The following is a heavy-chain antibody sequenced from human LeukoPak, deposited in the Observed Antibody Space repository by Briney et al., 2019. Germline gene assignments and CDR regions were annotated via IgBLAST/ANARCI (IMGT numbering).Heavy chain of an antibody. D-gene: IGHD6-13*01. CDR3: ARKQSRAGAAGETFDY. CDR2: MYHSGSA. CDR1: GGSIISTNW. J-gene: IGHJ4*01. Sequence: AVTLSLTCAVSGGSIISTNWWRWVRQTPGKGLEWIGEMYHSGSANYNQSLKSRVTISVDSSQNQFSLKLTSVTAADTAVYYCARKQSRAGAAGETFDYWGHGTLVTVPS. V-gene: IGHV4-4*02.